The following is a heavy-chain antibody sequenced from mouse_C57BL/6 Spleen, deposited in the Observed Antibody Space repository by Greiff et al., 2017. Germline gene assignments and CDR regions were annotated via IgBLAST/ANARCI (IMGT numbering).Heavy chain of an antibody. CDR3: ARDEITTPYYAMDY. CDR2: ISDGGSYT. CDR1: GFTFSSYA. V-gene: IGHV5-4*01. D-gene: IGHD2-4*01. J-gene: IGHJ4*01. Sequence: EVQGVESGGGLVKPGGSLKLSCAASGFTFSSYAMSWVRQTPEKRLEWVATISDGGSYTYYPDNVKGRFTISRDNAKNNLYLQMSHLKSEDTAMYYCARDEITTPYYAMDYWGQGTSVTVSS.